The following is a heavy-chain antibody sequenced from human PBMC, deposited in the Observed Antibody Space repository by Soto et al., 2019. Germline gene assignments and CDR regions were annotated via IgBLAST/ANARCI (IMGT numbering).Heavy chain of an antibody. Sequence: SDTLSLTCTVSGGSISSSSYYWGWIRQPPGTGLEWIGSIYNSGSTYYNPSLKSRVTISVDTSKNQFSLKLSSVSAVDTAVYFCASPIAVAGKGHYWGQATLVPVSS. CDR2: IYNSGST. CDR1: GGSISSSSYY. CDR3: ASPIAVAGKGHY. V-gene: IGHV4-39*01. D-gene: IGHD6-19*01. J-gene: IGHJ4*02.